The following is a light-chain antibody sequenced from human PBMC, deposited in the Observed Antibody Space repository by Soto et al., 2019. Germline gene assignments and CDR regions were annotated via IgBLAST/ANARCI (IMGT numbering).Light chain of an antibody. Sequence: QSVLTQPPSASGSPGQSVTISCSGTSSDVGGYDYVSWYQQHPGKAPKVLIYGVTKRSSGVPDRFSGSKSGYTAYLTVSGLRAEDEADYYCSSYAGSTNIVFGTGTKVTVL. V-gene: IGLV2-8*01. CDR2: GVT. CDR1: SSDVGGYDY. CDR3: SSYAGSTNIV. J-gene: IGLJ1*01.